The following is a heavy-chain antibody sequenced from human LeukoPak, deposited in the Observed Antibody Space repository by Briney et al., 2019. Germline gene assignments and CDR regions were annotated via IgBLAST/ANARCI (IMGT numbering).Heavy chain of an antibody. V-gene: IGHV4-30-4*01. CDR1: GGSITSEDNY. CDR3: ARMDYDTSGHYYMGFDY. CDR2: IYYSGRT. Sequence: SETLSLTCTASGGSITSEDNYWSWIRQPQGKGLEWIGDIYYSGRTFFTPSLKSRVSISIDTSKNQFSLRLTSVTAADTAIYFCARMDYDTSGHYYMGFDYWGQGALVTVSS. J-gene: IGHJ4*02. D-gene: IGHD3-22*01.